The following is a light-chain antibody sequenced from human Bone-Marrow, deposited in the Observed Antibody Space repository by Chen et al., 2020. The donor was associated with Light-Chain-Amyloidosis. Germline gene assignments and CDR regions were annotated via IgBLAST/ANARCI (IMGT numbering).Light chain of an antibody. CDR1: SGSIATNY. Sequence: NFMLTQPHSVSESPGKTGIISCTRSSGSIATNYVQWYQQRPGSSPTTVIYEDDKRPSGVPDRFSGSIDRSSNSASLTISGLKTEDEADYYCQSYQGSSQGVFGGGTKLTVL. J-gene: IGLJ3*02. CDR2: EDD. V-gene: IGLV6-57*01. CDR3: QSYQGSSQGV.